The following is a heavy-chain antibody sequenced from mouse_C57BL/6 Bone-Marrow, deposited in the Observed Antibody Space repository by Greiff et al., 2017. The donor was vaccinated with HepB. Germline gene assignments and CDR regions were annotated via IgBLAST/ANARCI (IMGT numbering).Heavy chain of an antibody. Sequence: QVQLKQPGAELVMPGASVKLSCKASGYTFTSYWMHWVKQRPGQGLEWIGEIDPSDSYTNYNQKFKGKSTLTVDKSSSTAYMQLSSLTSEDSAVYYCATPFYVYDERDYWGQGTSVTVSS. V-gene: IGHV1-69*01. CDR3: ATPFYVYDERDY. CDR2: IDPSDSYT. J-gene: IGHJ4*01. D-gene: IGHD2-2*01. CDR1: GYTFTSYW.